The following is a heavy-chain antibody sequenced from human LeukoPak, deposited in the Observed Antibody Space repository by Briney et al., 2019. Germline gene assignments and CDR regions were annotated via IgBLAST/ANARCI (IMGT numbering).Heavy chain of an antibody. CDR3: ASYGDFPRWYFDL. CDR2: ISSTSSPI. V-gene: IGHV3-48*02. D-gene: IGHD4-17*01. CDR1: GSTFSSYS. Sequence: GGSLRLSCAASGSTFSSYSMNWVRQAPGKGLEWVSYISSTSSPIYYADSVKGRFAISRDNAKNSLYLQMNSLRDEDTAVYYCASYGDFPRWYFDLWGRGTLVTVSS. J-gene: IGHJ2*01.